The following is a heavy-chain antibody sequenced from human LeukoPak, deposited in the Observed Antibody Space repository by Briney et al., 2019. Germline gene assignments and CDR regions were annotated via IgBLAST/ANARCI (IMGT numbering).Heavy chain of an antibody. CDR2: IYSGGTT. CDR3: TKLKGWYGGGFFDY. Sequence: LTGGSQRLYCAASGFSVSSKYMSWVRQPAGKGLEWVSVIYSGGTTFYADSVKGRFTISRDNSKNTLYLQMNSLRPDDTAVYYCTKLKGWYGGGFFDYSGAGRLVTVSS. V-gene: IGHV3-53*01. J-gene: IGHJ4*02. CDR1: GFSVSSKY. D-gene: IGHD6-19*01.